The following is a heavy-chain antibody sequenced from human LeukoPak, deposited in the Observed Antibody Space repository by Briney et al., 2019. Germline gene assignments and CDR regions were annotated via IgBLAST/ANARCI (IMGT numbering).Heavy chain of an antibody. CDR2: IKQDGSEK. Sequence: GGSLRLSCAASGFTFSSYWMSWVRQAQGKGLEWVANIKQDGSEKYYVDSVKGRFTISRDNAKNSLYLQMNSLRAEDTAVYYCARDRGIAAAGYFDYWGQGTLVTVSS. J-gene: IGHJ4*02. CDR1: GFTFSSYW. D-gene: IGHD6-13*01. CDR3: ARDRGIAAAGYFDY. V-gene: IGHV3-7*01.